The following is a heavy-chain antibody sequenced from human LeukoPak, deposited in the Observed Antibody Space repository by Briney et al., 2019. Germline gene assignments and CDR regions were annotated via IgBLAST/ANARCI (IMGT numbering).Heavy chain of an antibody. Sequence: TLRLSCAASGFTFSNHGMHWVRQAPGKGLEWVAVISHDGSNKYYADSVKGRFTISRDNSKNTLYLQMNSLRAEDTAVYYCALGGTYFDYWGQGILVTVSS. V-gene: IGHV3-30*03. J-gene: IGHJ4*02. D-gene: IGHD1-7*01. CDR1: GFTFSNHG. CDR3: ALGGTYFDY. CDR2: ISHDGSNK.